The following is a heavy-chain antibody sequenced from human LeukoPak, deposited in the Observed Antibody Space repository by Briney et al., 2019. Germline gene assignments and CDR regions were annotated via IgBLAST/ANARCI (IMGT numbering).Heavy chain of an antibody. J-gene: IGHJ6*02. V-gene: IGHV3-23*01. Sequence: GGSLRLSCAASGFTFSSYAMSWVRQAPGKGLEWVSAISGSGGSTYYADSVKGRFTISRDNSKNTLYLQMNSLRAEDTAVYYCAKDHRSSVYYYYGMDVWGQGTTVTVSS. CDR2: ISGSGGST. CDR3: AKDHRSSVYYYYGMDV. CDR1: GFTFSSYA. D-gene: IGHD6-19*01.